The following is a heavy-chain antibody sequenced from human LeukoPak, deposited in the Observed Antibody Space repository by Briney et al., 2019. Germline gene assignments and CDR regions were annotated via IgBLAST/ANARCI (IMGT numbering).Heavy chain of an antibody. D-gene: IGHD4-17*01. Sequence: GASVKVSCKASGYTFTSYYMHWVRQAPGQGLEGMVIINPSGGSTSYAQKFQGRVTMTRDTSTSTVYMELSSLRSEDTAVYYCATVFGDSTIDYWGQGTLVTVSS. V-gene: IGHV1-46*03. CDR3: ATVFGDSTIDY. J-gene: IGHJ4*02. CDR2: INPSGGST. CDR1: GYTFTSYY.